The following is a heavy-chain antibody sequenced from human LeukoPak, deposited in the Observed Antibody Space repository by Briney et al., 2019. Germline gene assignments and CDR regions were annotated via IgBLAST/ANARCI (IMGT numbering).Heavy chain of an antibody. Sequence: GGSLRLSCAASGFTFSSYTMNWVRQAPGKGLEWVSSITRTSNYIYYADSVKGRFTISRDNAKNSLFLQMNSLRAEDTAVYYCARDNRDWAFDYWGQGTLVTVSS. CDR1: GFTFSSYT. J-gene: IGHJ4*02. CDR3: ARDNRDWAFDY. D-gene: IGHD2-21*02. CDR2: ITRTSNYI. V-gene: IGHV3-21*01.